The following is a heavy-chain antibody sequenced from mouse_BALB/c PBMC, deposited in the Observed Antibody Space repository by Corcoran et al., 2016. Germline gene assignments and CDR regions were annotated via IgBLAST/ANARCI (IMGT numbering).Heavy chain of an antibody. CDR2: ISCYNGVT. J-gene: IGHJ4*01. CDR3: SKGDDYDVYYAMDY. Sequence: LVKTGASVKISCKASGYSFTGYYMHWVKQSHGKSLEWIGYISCYNGVTSHNQKFQGKATFTVDTSSSTAYMQFNSLTSEDSAVYYCSKGDDYDVYYAMDYWGQGTSVTVSS. D-gene: IGHD2-4*01. V-gene: IGHV1S34*01. CDR1: GYSFTGYY.